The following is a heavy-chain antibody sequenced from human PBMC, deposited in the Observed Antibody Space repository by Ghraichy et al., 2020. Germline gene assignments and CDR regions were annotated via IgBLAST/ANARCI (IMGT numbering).Heavy chain of an antibody. CDR2: IFSNDEK. Sequence: SGPTLVKPTETLTLTCTVSGFSLSNARMGVSWIRQPPGKALEWLAHIFSNDEKSYSTSLKSRLTISKDTSKSQVVLTMTNMDPVDTATYYCAWIPLGSGWPQLQPNWFDPWGQGTLVTVSS. J-gene: IGHJ5*02. D-gene: IGHD6-19*01. V-gene: IGHV2-26*04. CDR3: AWIPLGSGWPQLQPNWFDP. CDR1: GFSLSNARMG.